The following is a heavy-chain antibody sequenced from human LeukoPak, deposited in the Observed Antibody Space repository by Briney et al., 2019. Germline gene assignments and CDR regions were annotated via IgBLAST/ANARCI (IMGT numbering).Heavy chain of an antibody. V-gene: IGHV3-23*01. CDR2: ISGGGPRT. D-gene: IGHD2-15*01. J-gene: IGHJ3*02. CDR3: AKATCTAKSCYGNAFVM. Sequence: PGGSLRLSCAASGFTFSTYAMNWIRQAPGKGLEWVSTISGGGPRTYYADSVKGRFTISRDNANNTVYLLMSSLRAEDTAVYYCAKATCTAKSCYGNAFVMWRQGTKVTVSS. CDR1: GFTFSTYA.